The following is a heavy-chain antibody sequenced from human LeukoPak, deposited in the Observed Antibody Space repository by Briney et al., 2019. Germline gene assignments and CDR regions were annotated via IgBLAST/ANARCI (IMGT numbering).Heavy chain of an antibody. D-gene: IGHD3-16*02. J-gene: IGHJ3*02. CDR1: GYTFTGYY. V-gene: IGHV1-2*06. CDR2: INPNSGGT. Sequence: GASVKVSCKASGYTFTGYYIHWVRQAPGQGLEWMGRINPNSGGTDYAQKFQGRVTMTRDTSITTSYMELSRLRSDDTAMYWRARLSSHDAFDIWGQGTLVTVSS. CDR3: ARLSSHDAFDI.